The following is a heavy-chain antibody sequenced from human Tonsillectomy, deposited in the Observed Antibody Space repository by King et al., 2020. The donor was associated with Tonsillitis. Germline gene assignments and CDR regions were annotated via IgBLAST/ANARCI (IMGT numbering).Heavy chain of an antibody. CDR3: ARDRSSVGYFDY. CDR2: ISYDGSNK. V-gene: IGHV3-30-3*01. CDR1: GFTFSSYA. J-gene: IGHJ4*02. D-gene: IGHD1-26*01. Sequence: QLVTSGGGVVQPGRSLRLSCAASGFTFSSYAMHWVRQAPGKGLEWVAVISYDGSNKYYADSVKGRFTISRDNSKNTLYLQMNSLRAEDTAVYYCARDRSSVGYFDYWGQGTLVTVSS.